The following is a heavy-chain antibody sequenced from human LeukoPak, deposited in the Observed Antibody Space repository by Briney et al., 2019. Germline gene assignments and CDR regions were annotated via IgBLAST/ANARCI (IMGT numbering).Heavy chain of an antibody. Sequence: ASVKVSCKASGYTFTSYAMHWVRQAPGQRLEWMGWINAGNGNTKYSQKFQGRVTITRDTSASTAYMELSSLRSEDTAVYYCARVRIKGYGSGSYNLWGQGTLVTVSS. CDR3: ARVRIKGYGSGSYNL. CDR2: INAGNGNT. D-gene: IGHD3-10*01. V-gene: IGHV1-3*01. CDR1: GYTFTSYA. J-gene: IGHJ4*02.